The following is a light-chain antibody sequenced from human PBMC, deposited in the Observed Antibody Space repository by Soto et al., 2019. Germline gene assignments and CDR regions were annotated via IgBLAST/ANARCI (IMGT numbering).Light chain of an antibody. CDR1: QSVSSSY. CDR3: QQSGSSPPT. CDR2: GAS. J-gene: IGKJ1*01. Sequence: EIVLTQSPGTLSLSPGERATLSCRASQSVSSSYLAWYQQKPGQAPRLLIYGASSMATGIPDRFSGSGSGTDFTLTISRLEPEEFAVYYCQQSGSSPPTFGQGTKVEIK. V-gene: IGKV3-20*01.